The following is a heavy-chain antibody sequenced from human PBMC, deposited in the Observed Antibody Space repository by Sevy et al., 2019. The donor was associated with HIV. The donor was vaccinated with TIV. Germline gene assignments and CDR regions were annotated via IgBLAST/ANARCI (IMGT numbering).Heavy chain of an antibody. V-gene: IGHV4-59*08. CDR3: ARHHDFWGVDP. CDR1: GGSISSYY. CDR2: IYYSGST. Sequence: SETLSLTCTVSGGSISSYYWSWIRQPPGKGLEWIGDIYYSGSTNYNPSLKSRVTISVDTSKNQFSLKLSSVTAADTAVYYCARHHDFWGVDPWGQGTLVTVSS. D-gene: IGHD3-3*01. J-gene: IGHJ5*02.